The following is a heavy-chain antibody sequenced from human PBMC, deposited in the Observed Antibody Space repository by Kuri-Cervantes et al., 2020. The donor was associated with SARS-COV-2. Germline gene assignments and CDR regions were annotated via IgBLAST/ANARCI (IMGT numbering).Heavy chain of an antibody. CDR1: SYSISSGYY. D-gene: IGHD6-6*01. CDR2: IYHSGST. V-gene: IGHV4-38-2*01. J-gene: IGHJ4*02. CDR3: ARLSSIAAPTDY. Sequence: SETMSLTCAVSSYSISSGYYWGWIRQPPGKGLEWIGSIYHSGSTYYNPSLKSPVTISVDTSKNQFSLKLSSVTGADTAVYYCARLSSIAAPTDYWGQGTLVTVSS.